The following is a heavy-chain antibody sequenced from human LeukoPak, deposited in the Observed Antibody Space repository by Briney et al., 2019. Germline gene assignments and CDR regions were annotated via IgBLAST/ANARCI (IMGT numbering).Heavy chain of an antibody. CDR2: FYNSGSS. CDR3: TRGAGWLIDY. Sequence: SETLSLTCTVSGGSISSYYWSWIRQPPGKGLEWIGYFYNSGSSTYNPSLKSRVTISVDTSKEQFSLKVNSVTAADTAVYYCTRGAGWLIDYWGQGTLVTVSS. D-gene: IGHD3-16*01. J-gene: IGHJ4*02. V-gene: IGHV4-59*01. CDR1: GGSISSYY.